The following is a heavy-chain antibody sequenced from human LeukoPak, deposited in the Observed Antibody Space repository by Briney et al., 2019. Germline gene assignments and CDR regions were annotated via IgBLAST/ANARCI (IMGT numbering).Heavy chain of an antibody. CDR3: ARGGAARLHFQN. V-gene: IGHV4-59*01. CDR1: GGSISSYY. J-gene: IGHJ1*01. Sequence: SETLSLTCTVSGGSISSYYWSWIRQPPGKGLEWIGYIYYSGSTNYNPSLKSRVTISVDTSKNQFSLNLNSVTAADTAVYYCARGGAARLHFQNWGQGTLVTVSS. D-gene: IGHD6-6*01. CDR2: IYYSGST.